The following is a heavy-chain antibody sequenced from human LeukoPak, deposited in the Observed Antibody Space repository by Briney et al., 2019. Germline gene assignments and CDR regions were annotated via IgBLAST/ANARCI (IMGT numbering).Heavy chain of an antibody. CDR3: AREEYYGDYDPAYYYYYGMDV. CDR1: GITVSSNY. D-gene: IGHD4-17*01. V-gene: IGHV3-66*01. J-gene: IGHJ6*02. Sequence: GGSLRLSCAASGITVSSNYMSWVRQAPGKGLEWVSVIYSGGSTYYADSVKGRFTISRDNSKNTLYLQMNSLRAEDTAVYYCAREEYYGDYDPAYYYYYGMDVWGQGTAVTVSS. CDR2: IYSGGST.